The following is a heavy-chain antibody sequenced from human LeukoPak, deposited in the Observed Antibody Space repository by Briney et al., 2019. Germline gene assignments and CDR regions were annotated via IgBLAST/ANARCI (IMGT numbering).Heavy chain of an antibody. CDR3: ARCPCSGRSFDI. CDR1: GFTFSTYE. D-gene: IGHD1-26*01. CDR2: ITSSGSPI. J-gene: IGHJ3*02. Sequence: PGGSLRLSCAASGFTFSTYEMNWVRQAPGQGLEWISFITSSGSPIYYADSVKGRFTISRDNAKNSLYLQMNSLTPEDTAIYYCARCPCSGRSFDIWGQGTMVTVSS. V-gene: IGHV3-48*03.